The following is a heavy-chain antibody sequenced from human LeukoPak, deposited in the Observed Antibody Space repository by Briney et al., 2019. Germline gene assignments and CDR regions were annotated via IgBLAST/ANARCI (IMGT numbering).Heavy chain of an antibody. CDR1: GGSISSYY. CDR3: ARQRAGYSTGWYSFDY. CDR2: IYYSGST. Sequence: SSETLSLTCRVSGGSISSYYWSWIRQPPGKGLEWIGFIYYSGSTNYNPSLKSRVTISVDTSKNQVSLKLSSVTAADTAVYYCARQRAGYSTGWYSFDYWGQGTRVTVSS. V-gene: IGHV4-59*08. J-gene: IGHJ4*02. D-gene: IGHD6-19*01.